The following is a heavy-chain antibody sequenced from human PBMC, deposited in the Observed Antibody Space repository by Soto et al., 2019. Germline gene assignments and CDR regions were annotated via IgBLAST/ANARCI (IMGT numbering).Heavy chain of an antibody. J-gene: IGHJ4*02. CDR2: ISAYSGST. CDR3: ARDFTKSSSWPYYFDY. Sequence: ASVKVSCKASGYTFTTYGISWVRQAPGQGLEWMGWISAYSGSTKFAQRLQGRVTMTTDTSTTTAYMELRSLTSDDTAVYYCARDFTKSSSWPYYFDYWGQGTLVTVSS. CDR1: GYTFTTYG. V-gene: IGHV1-18*01. D-gene: IGHD6-13*01.